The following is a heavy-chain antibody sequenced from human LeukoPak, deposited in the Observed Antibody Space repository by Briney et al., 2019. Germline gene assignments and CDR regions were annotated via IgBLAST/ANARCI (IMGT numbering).Heavy chain of an antibody. D-gene: IGHD3-22*01. Sequence: ETLSLTCAVYGGSFSGYYWSWIRQPPGKGLEWIGEINHSGSTNYNPSLTSRGTISVDTSKKQFSLKLSSVTAADTAVYYCARMYYYDSSGPYYYYYGMDVWGQGTTVTVSS. CDR1: GGSFSGYY. V-gene: IGHV4-34*01. CDR3: ARMYYYDSSGPYYYYYGMDV. J-gene: IGHJ6*02. CDR2: INHSGST.